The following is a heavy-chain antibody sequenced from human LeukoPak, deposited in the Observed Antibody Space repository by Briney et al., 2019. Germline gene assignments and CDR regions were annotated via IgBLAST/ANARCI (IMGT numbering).Heavy chain of an antibody. CDR1: GGSISSSSYY. D-gene: IGHD3-3*01. J-gene: IGHJ5*02. Sequence: SQTLSLTCTVSGGSISSSSYYWGWIRQPPGKGLEWIGEINHSGSTNYNPSLKSRVTISVDTSKNQFSLKLSSVTAADTAVYYCARANDLRRGFDPWGQGTLVTVSS. V-gene: IGHV4-39*07. CDR3: ARANDLRRGFDP. CDR2: INHSGST.